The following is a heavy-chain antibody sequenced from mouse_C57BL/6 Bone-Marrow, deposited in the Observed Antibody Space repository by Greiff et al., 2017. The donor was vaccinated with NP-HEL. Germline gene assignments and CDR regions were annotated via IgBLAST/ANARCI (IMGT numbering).Heavy chain of an antibody. Sequence: EVQLVESGGGLVKPGGSLKLSCAASGFTFSSYAMSWVRQTPEKRLEWVATISDGGSYTYYPDNVKGRFTISRDNAKNNLYLQMSHLKSEDTAMYYCARRGIHYYGSRQNYFDYWGQGTTLTVSS. CDR2: ISDGGSYT. CDR1: GFTFSSYA. CDR3: ARRGIHYYGSRQNYFDY. J-gene: IGHJ2*01. V-gene: IGHV5-4*01. D-gene: IGHD1-1*01.